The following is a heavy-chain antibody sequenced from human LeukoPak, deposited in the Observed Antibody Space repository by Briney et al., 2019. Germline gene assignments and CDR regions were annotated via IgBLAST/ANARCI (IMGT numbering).Heavy chain of an antibody. Sequence: GGSLRLSCAASGFTFSNYWMNWVRQAPGKGLEWVANIKQDGSEKYYVDSVKGRFTISRDNAKNSLYLQMNSLRAEDTAVYYCARYSSGWYYFDYWGQGTLVTVSS. J-gene: IGHJ4*02. CDR3: ARYSSGWYYFDY. V-gene: IGHV3-7*04. CDR2: IKQDGSEK. D-gene: IGHD6-19*01. CDR1: GFTFSNYW.